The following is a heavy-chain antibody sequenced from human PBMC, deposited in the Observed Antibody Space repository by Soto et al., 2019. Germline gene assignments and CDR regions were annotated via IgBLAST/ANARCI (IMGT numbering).Heavy chain of an antibody. Sequence: EVQLVESGGGLVQPGGSLRLSCAASGLTVSNFYMTCVRQAPGKGLEWVSVISSGGNTYYADSVKGRFTISRDNSKNTLYLEMNSLRAGDTAVYYCARDTLGGAYDFCHGGQGTLVTVSS. D-gene: IGHD3-3*01. CDR2: ISSGGNT. CDR3: ARDTLGGAYDFCH. V-gene: IGHV3-66*01. CDR1: GLTVSNFY. J-gene: IGHJ4*02.